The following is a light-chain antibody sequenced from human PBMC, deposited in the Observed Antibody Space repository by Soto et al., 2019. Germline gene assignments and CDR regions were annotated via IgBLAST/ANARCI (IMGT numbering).Light chain of an antibody. J-gene: IGKJ4*01. CDR3: QQLDRYPFS. CDR2: SAS. V-gene: IGKV1-9*01. CDR1: LDIRGY. Sequence: DIQLTQSPSFLSASVGDRVTITCRASLDIRGYLAWYQQKPGRVPRLLIYSASTSQSGVPSRFSGSGSGTEFTLTISSLQPEDFASYYCQQLDRYPFSFGGGTKVEIK.